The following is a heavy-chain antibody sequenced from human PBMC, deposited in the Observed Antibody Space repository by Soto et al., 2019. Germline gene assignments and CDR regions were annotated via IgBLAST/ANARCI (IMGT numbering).Heavy chain of an antibody. J-gene: IGHJ4*02. CDR2: INHSGST. V-gene: IGHV4-34*01. Sequence: QVQLQQWGAGLLKPSETLSLTCAVYGGSFSGYYWSWIRQPPGQGLEWIGEINHSGSTNYNPSLKSRVTRSVDTSKNQFSLKLSSVTAAYTAVYYCARVDIVVVPAARAGVDYWCQGTLVTVSS. D-gene: IGHD2-2*01. CDR1: GGSFSGYY. CDR3: ARVDIVVVPAARAGVDY.